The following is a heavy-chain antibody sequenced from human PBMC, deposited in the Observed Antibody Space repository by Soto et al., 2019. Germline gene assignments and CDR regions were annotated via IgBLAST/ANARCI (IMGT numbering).Heavy chain of an antibody. CDR1: GFTFSSYG. V-gene: IGHV3-33*08. CDR3: ARSYYYGSSGPDY. D-gene: IGHD3-22*01. Sequence: PGGSLRLSCAASGFTFSSYGMHWVRQAPGKGLEWVAVIWYDGSNKYYADSVKGRFTISRDNSKNTLYLQMNSLRAEDTAVYYCARSYYYGSSGPDYWGQGTLVTVSS. CDR2: IWYDGSNK. J-gene: IGHJ4*02.